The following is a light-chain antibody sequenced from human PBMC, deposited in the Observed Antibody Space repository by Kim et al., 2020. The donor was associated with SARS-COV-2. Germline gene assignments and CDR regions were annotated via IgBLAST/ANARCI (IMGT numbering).Light chain of an antibody. V-gene: IGKV6D-21*02. CDR2: YAS. CDR1: QSIGTI. Sequence: SGTLKEKVNMTCRASQSIGTILHWYQQKPDQSPELLIKYASQSISGVPSRFSGSGSGTDFTLTINSLEAEDAAAYYCHQSSSLPYTFGQGTKLEI. CDR3: HQSSSLPYT. J-gene: IGKJ2*01.